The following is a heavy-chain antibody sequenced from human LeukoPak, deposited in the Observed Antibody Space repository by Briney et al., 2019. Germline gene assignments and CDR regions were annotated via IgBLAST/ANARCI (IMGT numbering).Heavy chain of an antibody. Sequence: ASVKVSCKASGGTFSSYAISWVRQAPGQGLEWMGGIIPIFGTANYAQKFQGRVTITADESTSTAYMGLSSLRSEDTAVYYCARVGTYYYDSSGYFPLDYWGQGTLVTVSS. CDR2: IIPIFGTA. V-gene: IGHV1-69*13. CDR1: GGTFSSYA. J-gene: IGHJ4*02. D-gene: IGHD3-22*01. CDR3: ARVGTYYYDSSGYFPLDY.